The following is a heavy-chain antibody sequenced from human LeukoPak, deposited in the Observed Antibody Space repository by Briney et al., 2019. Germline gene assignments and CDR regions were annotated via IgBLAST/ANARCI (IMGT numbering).Heavy chain of an antibody. J-gene: IGHJ1*01. D-gene: IGHD3-3*01. CDR2: IIPILGIA. Sequence: SVKVSCKASGYTFTSYGISWVRQAPGQGLEWMGRIIPILGIANYAQKFQGRVTITADKSTSTAYIELSSLGSEDTAVYYCASPSSHYDVWRGYSMFQLWGQGTLVIVSS. V-gene: IGHV1-69*04. CDR3: ASPSSHYDVWRGYSMFQL. CDR1: GYTFTSYG.